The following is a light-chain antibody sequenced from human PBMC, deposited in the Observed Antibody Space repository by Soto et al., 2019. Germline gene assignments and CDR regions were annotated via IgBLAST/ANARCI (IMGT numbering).Light chain of an antibody. V-gene: IGKV1-8*01. CDR2: AAS. CDR1: QGISSY. J-gene: IGKJ2*01. Sequence: AIRMTQSPSSFSASTGDRVTITCRASQGISSYLAWYQQKPGKTPKLLIYAASTLQSGVPSRFSGSGSGTEFTLTISCLQSEDFATYYCQQYYSYPYTFGQGNKLEIK. CDR3: QQYYSYPYT.